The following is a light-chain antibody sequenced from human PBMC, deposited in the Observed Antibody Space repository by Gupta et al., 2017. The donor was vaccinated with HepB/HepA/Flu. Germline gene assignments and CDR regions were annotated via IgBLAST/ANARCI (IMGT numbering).Light chain of an antibody. CDR1: VVARKY. CDR2: KDS. J-gene: IGLJ2*01. V-gene: IGLV3-27*01. Sequence: SYELTQPSSVSVSPGQTATITCSGDVVARKYVRWFQQKPGQAPVLVIYKDSERPSGIPERFSGSSSGTTVILTISGAQVEDEADYYCYSATDNNQVVFGGGTKLTVL. CDR3: YSATDNNQVV.